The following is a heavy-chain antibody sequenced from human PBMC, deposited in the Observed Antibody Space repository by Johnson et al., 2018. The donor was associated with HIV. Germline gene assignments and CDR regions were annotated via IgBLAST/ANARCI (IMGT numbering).Heavy chain of an antibody. CDR2: LWNDGNNE. J-gene: IGHJ3*02. V-gene: IGHV3-33*01. D-gene: IGHD5-18*01. CDR3: ARGKAWIQSWDDAFDI. Sequence: QVQLVESGGGLVQPGGSLRLSCAVSGFTFSSHWMTWVRQAPGRGLEWVAVLWNDGNNEYYSDSVQGRFSISTDNSKNTLYLQTNSLRREDTAVYYCARGKAWIQSWDDAFDIWGKGTVVTVSS. CDR1: GFTFSSHW.